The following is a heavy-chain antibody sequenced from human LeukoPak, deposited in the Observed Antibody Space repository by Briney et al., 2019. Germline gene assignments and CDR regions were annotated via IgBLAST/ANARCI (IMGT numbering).Heavy chain of an antibody. D-gene: IGHD3-22*01. V-gene: IGHV4-4*07. J-gene: IGHJ3*02. CDR2: ISSSGST. Sequence: SETLSLTCTVSGGSISNYYWSWIRQPAGKGLEWIGRISSSGSTNYNPSLKSRVTISVDTSKNQFSLKLSSVTAADTVVYFCARGPYSYDSSGAFDIWGQGTMVTVSS. CDR3: ARGPYSYDSSGAFDI. CDR1: GGSISNYY.